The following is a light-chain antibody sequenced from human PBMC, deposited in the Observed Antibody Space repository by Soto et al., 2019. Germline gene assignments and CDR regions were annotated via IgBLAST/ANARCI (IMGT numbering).Light chain of an antibody. V-gene: IGKV3-20*01. Sequence: EIVLTQSPGTLSLSPGERATLSCRASQIFSGPYLAWYQQKPGQATRLLIYEVSTRATGIPDRFCGSGSVTDFTNTISKLVPVDIGMNYTKHYSNLHLPFGGGSKVEIK. CDR2: EVS. CDR1: QIFSGPY. J-gene: IGKJ4*01. CDR3: KHYSNLHLP.